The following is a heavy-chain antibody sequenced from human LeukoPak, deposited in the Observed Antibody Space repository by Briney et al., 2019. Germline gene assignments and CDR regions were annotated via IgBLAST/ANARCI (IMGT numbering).Heavy chain of an antibody. CDR2: TGGST. V-gene: IGHV3-20*01. Sequence: GGSLRLSCAASGFTFNNYGMNWVRQVPGKGLEWASGTGGSTGYADSVKGRFTISRDNAKNSLYLQMNNLRAEDTALYHCGRDRSYGSFDYWGQGTLVTVSS. D-gene: IGHD5-18*01. CDR1: GFTFNNYG. J-gene: IGHJ4*02. CDR3: GRDRSYGSFDY.